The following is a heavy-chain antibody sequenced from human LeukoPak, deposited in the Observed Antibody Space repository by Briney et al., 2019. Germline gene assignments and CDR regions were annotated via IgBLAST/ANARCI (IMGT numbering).Heavy chain of an antibody. V-gene: IGHV4-34*01. CDR3: ARAMTDCYDSSGYYHWFDP. D-gene: IGHD3-22*01. J-gene: IGHJ5*02. Sequence: SETLSLTCAVYGGSFSGYYWSWIRQPPGKGLEWIGEINHSGSTNYNPSLKSRVTISVDTSKNQFSLKLSSVTAADTAVYYCARAMTDCYDSSGYYHWFDPWGQGTLVTISS. CDR2: INHSGST. CDR1: GGSFSGYY.